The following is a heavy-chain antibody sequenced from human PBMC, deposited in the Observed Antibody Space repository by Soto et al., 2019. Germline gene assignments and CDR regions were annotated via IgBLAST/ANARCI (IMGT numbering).Heavy chain of an antibody. CDR3: VRDHLWAFDY. CDR1: GFSFSVYS. D-gene: IGHD3-3*02. J-gene: IGHJ4*02. Sequence: GGSLRLSCAASGFSFSVYSMNWVRQAPGKGLEWISYINGHDGAINYADSVNGRFSISIDTAKNSLYLQMSSLRDDDTAVYFCVRDHLWAFDYWGQGVLVTVSS. V-gene: IGHV3-48*02. CDR2: INGHDGAI.